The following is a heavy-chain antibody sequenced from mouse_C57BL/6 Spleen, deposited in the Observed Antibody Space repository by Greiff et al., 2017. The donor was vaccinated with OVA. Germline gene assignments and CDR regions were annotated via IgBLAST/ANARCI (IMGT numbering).Heavy chain of an antibody. J-gene: IGHJ4*01. CDR1: GYTFTSYG. V-gene: IGHV1-81*01. D-gene: IGHD1-1*01. Sequence: VKLVESGAELARPGASVKLSCKASGYTFTSYGISWVKQRTGQGLEWIGEIYPRSGNTYYNEKFKGKATLTADKSSSTAYMELRSLTSEDSAVYFCASGSNPPYYAMDYWGQGTSVTVSS. CDR3: ASGSNPPYYAMDY. CDR2: IYPRSGNT.